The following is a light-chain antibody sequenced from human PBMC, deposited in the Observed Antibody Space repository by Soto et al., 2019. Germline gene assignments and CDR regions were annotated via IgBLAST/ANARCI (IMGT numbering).Light chain of an antibody. CDR3: QQRYSTPRT. V-gene: IGKV1-39*01. CDR2: AES. Sequence: DIQMTQSPSSLSASVGDRVTITCRASQSISSYLNWYQQKPGKAPKLLIYAESSLQSGVPSRFSGRGYGTDFNLTISSLQPEEFATYYCQQRYSTPRTFGQGTKVEI. J-gene: IGKJ1*01. CDR1: QSISSY.